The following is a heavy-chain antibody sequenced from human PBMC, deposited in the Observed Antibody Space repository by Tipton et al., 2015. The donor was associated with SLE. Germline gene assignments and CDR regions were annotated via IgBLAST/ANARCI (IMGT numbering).Heavy chain of an antibody. Sequence: SLRLSCAASGFTFSNAWMSWVRQAPGKGLERVGRIKSKTDGGTTDYAAPVKGRFTISRDDSKNALYLQMNSLKTEDTAVYYCTRGLGGSGRPWWYFDLWGRGTLVTVSS. J-gene: IGHJ2*01. D-gene: IGHD3-10*01. CDR3: TRGLGGSGRPWWYFDL. V-gene: IGHV3-15*01. CDR2: IKSKTDGGTT. CDR1: GFTFSNAW.